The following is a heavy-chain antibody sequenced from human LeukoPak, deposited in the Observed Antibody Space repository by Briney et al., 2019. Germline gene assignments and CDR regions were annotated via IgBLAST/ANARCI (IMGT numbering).Heavy chain of an antibody. J-gene: IGHJ5*02. D-gene: IGHD3-9*01. CDR3: AREVAPYSYYDDILTGYYEGWFDP. Sequence: GASVKVSCKASGYTFTGYYMHWVRQAPGQGLEWMGWINPNSGGTNYAQKFQGRVTMTRDTSISTAYMELSRLRSDDTAVYYCAREVAPYSYYDDILTGYYEGWFDPWGQGTLVTVSS. CDR1: GYTFTGYY. CDR2: INPNSGGT. V-gene: IGHV1-2*02.